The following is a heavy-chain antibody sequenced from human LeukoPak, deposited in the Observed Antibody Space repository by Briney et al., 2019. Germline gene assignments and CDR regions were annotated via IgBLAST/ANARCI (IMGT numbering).Heavy chain of an antibody. V-gene: IGHV3-74*01. J-gene: IGHJ5*02. D-gene: IGHD6-19*01. CDR3: AKEIRQWLVNWFDP. CDR2: INSDGSST. CDR1: GFTFSSYW. Sequence: PGGSLRLSCAASGFTFSSYWMHWVRQAPGKGLVWVSRINSDGSSTSYADSVKGRFTISRDNAKNTLYLQMNSLRAEDTAVYYCAKEIRQWLVNWFDPWGQGTLVTVSS.